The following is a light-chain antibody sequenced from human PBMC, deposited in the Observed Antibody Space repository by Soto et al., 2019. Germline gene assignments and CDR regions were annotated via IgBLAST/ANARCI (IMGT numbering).Light chain of an antibody. J-gene: IGLJ1*01. CDR1: GRDIGAYDY. V-gene: IGLV2-14*01. Sequence: QSALTQPASVSGSPGQSITISCTGSGRDIGAYDYVSWYQQHPSKAPKLLIYGVKNRPSGVSYRFSASKSAFTASLTISGLQAEDEAHYYCSSYTTSYFYVFGSGTKVTVL. CDR3: SSYTTSYFYV. CDR2: GVK.